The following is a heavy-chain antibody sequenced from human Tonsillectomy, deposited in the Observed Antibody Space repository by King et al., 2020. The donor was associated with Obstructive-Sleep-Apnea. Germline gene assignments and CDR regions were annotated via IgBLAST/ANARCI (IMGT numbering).Heavy chain of an antibody. CDR3: ARDLGCSSTSCPFDY. CDR2: ISSTGSPP. CDR1: GFTFNDYY. Sequence: VQLVESGGGLVKPGGSLRLSCAASGFTFNDYYMTWIRQAPGKGLEWVSYISSTGSPPYYADSVKGRFTISRDNAKNSLYLQMNSLRAEDTAVYYCARDLGCSSTSCPFDYWGQGTLVTVSS. D-gene: IGHD2-2*01. J-gene: IGHJ4*02. V-gene: IGHV3-11*01.